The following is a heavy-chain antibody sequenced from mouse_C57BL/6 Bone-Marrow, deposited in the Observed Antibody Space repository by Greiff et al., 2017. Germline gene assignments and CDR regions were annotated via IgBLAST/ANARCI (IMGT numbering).Heavy chain of an antibody. Sequence: EVQLQQSGPGLVKPSQSLSLTCSVTGYSITSGYYWNWIRQFPGNKLEWIGYISYDGSNNYNPSLKNRISITRDKSKNQFFLKLNSVTTEDTATYYCARVHYDYYYAMDYWGQGASVTVSS. CDR2: ISYDGSN. CDR1: GYSITSGYY. CDR3: ARVHYDYYYAMDY. J-gene: IGHJ4*01. D-gene: IGHD2-4*01. V-gene: IGHV3-6*01.